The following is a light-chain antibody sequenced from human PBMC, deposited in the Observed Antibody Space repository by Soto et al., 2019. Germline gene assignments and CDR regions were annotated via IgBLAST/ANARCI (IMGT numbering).Light chain of an antibody. Sequence: EVVMTQSPATLSVSPGERVTLSCRASQSVRSNLAWYQQKPGQSPRLLIYGASTRATGIPARFSGSGSGTEFTLTISSLQPEDFGTYYCQQSFSTPRTFGQGTKVDIK. J-gene: IGKJ1*01. CDR3: QQSFSTPRT. CDR1: QSVRSN. V-gene: IGKV3-15*01. CDR2: GAS.